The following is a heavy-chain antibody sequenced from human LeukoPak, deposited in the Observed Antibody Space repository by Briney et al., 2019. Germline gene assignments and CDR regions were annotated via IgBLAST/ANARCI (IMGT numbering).Heavy chain of an antibody. CDR2: IKQDGSEK. V-gene: IGHV3-7*01. Sequence: PGGSLRLSCAASGFTFSNYWMSWVRQAPGKGLEWVANIKQDGSEKYYVDSVKGRFTISRDNARNSLFLQMNSLRAEDRAIYYCARASMVRVFRGLLYWGQGTLVTVSS. D-gene: IGHD3-10*01. CDR3: ARASMVRVFRGLLY. CDR1: GFTFSNYW. J-gene: IGHJ4*02.